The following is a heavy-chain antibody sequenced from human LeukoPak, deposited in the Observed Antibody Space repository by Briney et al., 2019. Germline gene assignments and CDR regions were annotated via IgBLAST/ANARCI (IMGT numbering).Heavy chain of an antibody. D-gene: IGHD6-13*01. CDR2: ISYDGSNK. V-gene: IGHV3-30*04. CDR3: AREGYYSSSWFSKWQYMDV. J-gene: IGHJ6*03. Sequence: GGSLRLSCAASGFTFSSYAMHWVRQAPGKGLEWVAVISYDGSNKYYADSVKGRFTISRDNSKNTLYLQMNSLRAEDTAVYYCAREGYYSSSWFSKWQYMDVWGKGTTVTVSS. CDR1: GFTFSSYA.